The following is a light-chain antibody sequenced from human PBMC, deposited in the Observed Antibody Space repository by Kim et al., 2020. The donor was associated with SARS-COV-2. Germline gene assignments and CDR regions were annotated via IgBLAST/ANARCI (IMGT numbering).Light chain of an antibody. V-gene: IGLV1-51*01. Sequence: GQKVAIACTGSSSNIGNNYVSWYQQLPGTAPKLLSYDNNKRPSGIPDRFAGSKSGTSATLGITGLQTGDEADYYCGTWDSNLSVYVFGTGTKVTVL. CDR1: SSNIGNNY. CDR2: DNN. CDR3: GTWDSNLSVYV. J-gene: IGLJ1*01.